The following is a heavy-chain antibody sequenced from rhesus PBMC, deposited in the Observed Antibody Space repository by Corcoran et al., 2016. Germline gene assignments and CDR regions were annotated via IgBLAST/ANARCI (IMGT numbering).Heavy chain of an antibody. CDR1: GYSISSGYY. CDR3: ARQRGGYSWVDY. Sequence: QVQLQESGPGLVKPSETLSLTCAVSGYSISSGYYWGWIRLPPGKGLEYIGYISGSSGSTYYNPSLKSRVTISKDTSKNQFSLKLSSVTAADTAVYYCARQRGGYSWVDYWGQGVLVTVSS. D-gene: IGHD5-24*01. J-gene: IGHJ4*01. CDR2: ISGSSGST. V-gene: IGHV4-99*01.